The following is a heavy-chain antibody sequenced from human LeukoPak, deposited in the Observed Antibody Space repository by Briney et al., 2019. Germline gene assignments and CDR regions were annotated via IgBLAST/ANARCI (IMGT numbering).Heavy chain of an antibody. CDR2: ISSSSNYI. CDR1: GFIFSNYN. J-gene: IGHJ4*02. CDR3: ARDGSCFDF. D-gene: IGHD2-15*01. V-gene: IGHV3-21*01. Sequence: PGGSLRLSCAASGFIFSNYNMNWVRQAPGKGLEWVSSISSSSNYIYYADSVKGRFTISRDNAKNSLYLQMNSLRAEDSAVYYCARDGSCFDFWGQGALVTVSS.